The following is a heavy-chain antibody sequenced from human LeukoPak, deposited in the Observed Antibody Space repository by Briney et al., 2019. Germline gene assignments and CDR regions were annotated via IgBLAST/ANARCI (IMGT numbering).Heavy chain of an antibody. V-gene: IGHV1-69*05. CDR2: VIPILGTT. CDR3: ARDDGSATMGFDS. Sequence: SVKVSCKASGTTFSRSAISWVRQAPGQGLEWMGGVIPILGTTNYAQKFQDRVSITTDESTSTAYMEVTSLRSVDTAVYYCARDDGSATMGFDSWGQETLVTVSS. D-gene: IGHD1-26*01. J-gene: IGHJ4*02. CDR1: GTTFSRSA.